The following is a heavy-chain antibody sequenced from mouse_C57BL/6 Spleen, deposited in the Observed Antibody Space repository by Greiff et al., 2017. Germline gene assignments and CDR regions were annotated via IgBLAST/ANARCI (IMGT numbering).Heavy chain of an antibody. Sequence: VQLQQPGAELVKPGASVKLSCKASGYTFTDYYMHWVKQRPGQGLEWIARIHPGSGNTNYNEKFKGKATLTADKSSSTAYMQLSSLTSEDSAVYVCARWGLYGNVGYFDVWGKGTTLTVSS. D-gene: IGHD2-1*01. J-gene: IGHJ2*01. V-gene: IGHV1-76*01. CDR1: GYTFTDYY. CDR3: ARWGLYGNVGYFDV. CDR2: IHPGSGNT.